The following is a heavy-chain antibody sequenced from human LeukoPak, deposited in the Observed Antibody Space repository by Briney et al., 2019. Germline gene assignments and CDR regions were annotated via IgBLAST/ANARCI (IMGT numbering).Heavy chain of an antibody. CDR1: GFTFSSYA. D-gene: IGHD3-10*01. Sequence: GGSLRLSCAASGFTFSSYAMNWLRQATGRGLEWVSTISGSGGLTYYADSLKGRFSFSRDNSKNTLYLQMNSLRAEDTAVYYCAKDLWWFGEYDAFDIWGQGTMVTVSS. V-gene: IGHV3-23*01. CDR3: AKDLWWFGEYDAFDI. J-gene: IGHJ3*02. CDR2: ISGSGGLT.